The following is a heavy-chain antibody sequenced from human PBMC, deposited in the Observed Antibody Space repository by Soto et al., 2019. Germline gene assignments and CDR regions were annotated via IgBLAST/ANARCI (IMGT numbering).Heavy chain of an antibody. Sequence: RGSLRLSCAASGFTISDYAMSWVRQGPGKGLEWVTTITGSSSNLYYTDSVKGRFAISRDHSRNILFLQMNSLTAEDTAVYYCAIGGAVYGPSTHDDWGQGT. V-gene: IGHV3-23*01. J-gene: IGHJ4*02. CDR2: ITGSSSNL. CDR3: AIGGAVYGPSTHDD. CDR1: GFTISDYA. D-gene: IGHD3-10*01.